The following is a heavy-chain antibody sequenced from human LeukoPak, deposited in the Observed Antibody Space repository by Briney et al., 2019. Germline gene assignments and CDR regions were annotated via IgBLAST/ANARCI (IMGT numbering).Heavy chain of an antibody. CDR2: ISGSGGST. J-gene: IGHJ4*02. CDR3: AKENQYYYDSSGYSYFDY. D-gene: IGHD3-22*01. V-gene: IGHV3-23*01. Sequence: GGSLRLSCTASGFTLSSYEMSWVRQAPGKGLEWVSAISGSGGSTYYADSVKGRFTISRDNSKNTLYLQMNSLRAEDTAVYYCAKENQYYYDSSGYSYFDYWGQGTLVTVSS. CDR1: GFTLSSYE.